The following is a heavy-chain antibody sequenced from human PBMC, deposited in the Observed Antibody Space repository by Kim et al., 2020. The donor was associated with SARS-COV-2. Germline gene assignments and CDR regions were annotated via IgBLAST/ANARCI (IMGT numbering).Heavy chain of an antibody. CDR2: IYYTGST. D-gene: IGHD6-19*01. CDR1: GGSISSGGYY. Sequence: SETLSLTCTVSGGSISSGGYYWSWIRQHPGKGLEWIGYIYYTGSTYYNPSLKSRVTISVDTSKNQFSLKLSSVTAADTAVYYCAREIDTSGADYWGQGTLVTVSS. J-gene: IGHJ4*02. CDR3: AREIDTSGADY. V-gene: IGHV4-31*03.